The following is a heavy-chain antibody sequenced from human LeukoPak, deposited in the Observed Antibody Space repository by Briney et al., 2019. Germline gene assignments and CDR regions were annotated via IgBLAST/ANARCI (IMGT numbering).Heavy chain of an antibody. J-gene: IGHJ6*02. CDR1: GGTFSSYA. CDR2: IIPIFGTA. CDR3: ATESKGNYYYYGMDV. V-gene: IGHV1-69*13. Sequence: ASVTVSCTASGGTFSSYAISWVRQAPGQGLEWMGGIIPIFGTANYAQKFQGRVTITADESTSTAYMELSSLRSEDTAVYYCATESKGNYYYYGMDVWGQGTTVTVSS.